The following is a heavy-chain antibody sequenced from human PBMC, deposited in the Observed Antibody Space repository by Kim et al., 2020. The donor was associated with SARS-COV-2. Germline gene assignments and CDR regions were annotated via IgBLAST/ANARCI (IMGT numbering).Heavy chain of an antibody. J-gene: IGHJ6*02. CDR2: INHSGST. V-gene: IGHV4-34*01. CDR1: GGSFSGYY. D-gene: IGHD3-10*01. Sequence: SETLSLTCAVYGGSFSGYYWSWIRQPPGKGLEWIGEINHSGSTNYNPSLKSRVTISVDTSKNQFSLKLSSVTAADTAVYYCARALGSGSSSLRYYYYGMDVWGQGTTVTVSS. CDR3: ARALGSGSSSLRYYYYGMDV.